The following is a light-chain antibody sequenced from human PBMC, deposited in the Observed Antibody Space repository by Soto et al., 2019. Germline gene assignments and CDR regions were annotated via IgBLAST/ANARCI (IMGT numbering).Light chain of an antibody. Sequence: QAVVTQPPSVSAAPGQKVAISCSGGSSNIGNNYVSWYQQIPGAAPKFLIYDNNKRPSGIPDRFSGTKSGTSATLGITGLLTGDEADYYCGTWDNSLSAWVFGGGTQLTVL. CDR3: GTWDNSLSAWV. J-gene: IGLJ3*02. CDR2: DNN. V-gene: IGLV1-51*01. CDR1: SSNIGNNY.